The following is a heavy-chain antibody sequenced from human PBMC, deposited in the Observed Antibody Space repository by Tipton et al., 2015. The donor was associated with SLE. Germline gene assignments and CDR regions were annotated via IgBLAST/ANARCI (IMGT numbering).Heavy chain of an antibody. CDR2: INHSRST. CDR3: ARDRGSSWFFFDY. J-gene: IGHJ4*02. D-gene: IGHD6-13*01. Sequence: TLSLTCAVYGGSFSGYYWSWIRQPPGKGLEWIGEINHSRSTNYNPSLKSRVTISVDTSKNQFSLRLSSVTAEDTAVYYCARDRGSSWFFFDYWGQGTLVTVSS. CDR1: GGSFSGYY. V-gene: IGHV4-34*01.